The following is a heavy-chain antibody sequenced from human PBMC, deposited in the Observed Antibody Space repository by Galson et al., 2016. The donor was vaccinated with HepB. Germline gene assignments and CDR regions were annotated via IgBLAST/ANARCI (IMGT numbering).Heavy chain of an antibody. CDR3: ARGGGHGFFDY. D-gene: IGHD3-10*01. V-gene: IGHV3-23*01. J-gene: IGHJ4*02. Sequence: SLRLSCAASGFTFYNYAMDWVRQAPGGGLEWVAAIGGNGSPTYYADSVRGRFSISRDNSKNTLYPQMNSLRAEDTALYYCARGGGHGFFDYWGQGTQVTVSS. CDR2: IGGNGSPT. CDR1: GFTFYNYA.